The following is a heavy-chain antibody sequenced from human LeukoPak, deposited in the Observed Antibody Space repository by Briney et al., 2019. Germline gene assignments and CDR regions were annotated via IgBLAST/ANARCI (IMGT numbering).Heavy chain of an antibody. D-gene: IGHD5-12*01. CDR1: GFTFSSNV. CDR3: ASVGGYDPLFDY. V-gene: IGHV3-30-3*01. CDR2: ISHDGSNK. Sequence: GRSLRLSCATSGFTFSSNVVHWVRQAPGKGLEWVAVISHDGSNKYYADSAKGRFTISRDNSKDTLYLQMNSLRVEDTAVYYCASVGGYDPLFDYWGQGTLVTVSS. J-gene: IGHJ4*02.